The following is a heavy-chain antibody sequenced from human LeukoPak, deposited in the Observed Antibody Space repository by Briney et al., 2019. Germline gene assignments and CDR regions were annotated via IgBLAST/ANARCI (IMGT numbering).Heavy chain of an antibody. D-gene: IGHD1-26*01. CDR3: ARDEGSYFDY. Sequence: GGSLRLSCAPSGFSFSSYGMHWVRQAPGKGLEWVAVIWYDGSNKYYADSVKGRFTISRDNSKNTLYLQMNSLRAEDTAVYYCARDEGSYFDYWGQGTLVTVSS. CDR1: GFSFSSYG. J-gene: IGHJ4*02. V-gene: IGHV3-33*08. CDR2: IWYDGSNK.